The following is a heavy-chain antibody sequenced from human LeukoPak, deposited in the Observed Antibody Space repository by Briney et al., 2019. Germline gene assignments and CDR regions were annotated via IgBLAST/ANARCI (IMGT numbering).Heavy chain of an antibody. J-gene: IGHJ4*02. CDR2: INAGNGKI. V-gene: IGHV1-3*01. CDR3: ARARWTSTVTTYYLDF. D-gene: IGHD4-17*01. Sequence: ASVKVSCKTSGYTFSDYPVQWVRQAPGQRLEWMGWINAGNGKIRYSQKFQDRVTISRDTSATTAYLDLSSLKSEDTAVYYCARARWTSTVTTYYLDFWGQGTLVTVSS. CDR1: GYTFSDYP.